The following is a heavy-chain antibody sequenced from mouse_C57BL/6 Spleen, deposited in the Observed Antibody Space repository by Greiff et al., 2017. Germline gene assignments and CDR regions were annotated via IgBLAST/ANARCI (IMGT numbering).Heavy chain of an antibody. D-gene: IGHD1-1*01. CDR1: GYTFTSYW. J-gene: IGHJ4*01. CDR2: IDPSDSYT. Sequence: QVQLQQPGAELVMPGASVKLSCKASGYTFTSYWMHWVKQRPGQGLEWIGEIDPSDSYTNYNQKFKGKSTLTVDKSSSTAYMQLSSLTSEDSAVYYCARPITTVDYAMDYWGQGTSVTVSS. V-gene: IGHV1-69*01. CDR3: ARPITTVDYAMDY.